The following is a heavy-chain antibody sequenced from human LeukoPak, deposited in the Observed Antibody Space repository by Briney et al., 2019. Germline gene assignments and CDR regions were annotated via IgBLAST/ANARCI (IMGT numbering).Heavy chain of an antibody. CDR2: ISGSGDRR. D-gene: IGHD3-9*01. CDR3: AKGTKAHILTAYMRDRWFDP. J-gene: IGHJ5*02. V-gene: IGHV3-23*01. Sequence: GGSLRLSCAVSGFTVSGDYMSWVRQAPGKGLEWVSGISGSGDRRNYADSVKGRFTISRDNSKNTLYLQMNSLRAEDTAVYYCAKGTKAHILTAYMRDRWFDPWGQGTLVTVSS. CDR1: GFTVSGDY.